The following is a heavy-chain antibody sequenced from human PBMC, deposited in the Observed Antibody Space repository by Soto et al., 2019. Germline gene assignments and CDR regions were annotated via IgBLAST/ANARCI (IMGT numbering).Heavy chain of an antibody. J-gene: IGHJ6*02. V-gene: IGHV3-23*01. D-gene: IGHD3-22*01. Sequence: GGSLRLSCAASGFTFSSYAMSWVRQAPGKGLEWVSAISGSGGSTYYADSVKGRFTISRDNSKNTLYLQMNSLRAEDTAVYYCAKAGRYYDSSGYYYPIYYYGMDVWGQGTTVTVSS. CDR3: AKAGRYYDSSGYYYPIYYYGMDV. CDR2: ISGSGGST. CDR1: GFTFSSYA.